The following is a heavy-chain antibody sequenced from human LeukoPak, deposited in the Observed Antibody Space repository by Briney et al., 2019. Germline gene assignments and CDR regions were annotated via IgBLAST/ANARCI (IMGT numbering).Heavy chain of an antibody. CDR2: IKEDGSEE. CDR3: ARIRPGNYFDC. V-gene: IGHV3-7*01. CDR1: GLTFSIYW. J-gene: IGHJ4*02. Sequence: GGSLRLSCTASGLTFSIYWMSWVGQAPGKGLEWVASIKEDGSEEHYVDSVKGRFTFSRDNARTSVHLQLNSLRTETTPLIFFARIRPGNYFDCWGQGALVT. D-gene: IGHD6-6*01.